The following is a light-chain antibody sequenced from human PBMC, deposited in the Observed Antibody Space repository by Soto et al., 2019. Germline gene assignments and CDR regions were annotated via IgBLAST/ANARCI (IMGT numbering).Light chain of an antibody. Sequence: AIQMTQSPSSLSASVGDRVTITCRASQGIRNDLGWYQQKPGKAPKLLIYAASSLHSGVPSRFSGSGAGTDFSLTISSLQPEDFATYYCQQSYSTPFTFGPGTKVDIK. CDR1: QGIRND. V-gene: IGKV1-6*01. CDR3: QQSYSTPFT. CDR2: AAS. J-gene: IGKJ3*01.